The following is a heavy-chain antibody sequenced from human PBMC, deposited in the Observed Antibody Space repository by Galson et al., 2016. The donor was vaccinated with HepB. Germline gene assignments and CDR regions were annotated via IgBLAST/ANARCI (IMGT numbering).Heavy chain of an antibody. V-gene: IGHV2-70*04. D-gene: IGHD7-27*01. CDR2: IDWDGNK. CDR1: GFSLGTSGVR. CDR3: ARSNWDGTINS. J-gene: IGHJ4*02. Sequence: PALVKPTQTLTLTCTFSGFSLGTSGVRVGWIRQPPGKALEWLARIDWDGNKFYNSSLKTRLTISKDTSKNQVVLTMTNMDPVDTATYYCARSNWDGTINSWGQGTLVTVSS.